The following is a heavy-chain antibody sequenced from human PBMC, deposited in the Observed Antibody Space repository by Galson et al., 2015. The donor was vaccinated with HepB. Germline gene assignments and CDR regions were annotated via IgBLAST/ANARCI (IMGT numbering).Heavy chain of an antibody. J-gene: IGHJ4*02. D-gene: IGHD2-2*01. CDR2: ISDDGTKN. V-gene: IGHV3-30*04. CDR3: ARASDLDY. Sequence: SLRLSCAASGFTFSNYAMNWVRQAPGKGLEWVAVISDDGTKNNYADSVKGRFTISRDNSKNTLYLQMNSLRAEDTAVYYCARASDLDYWGQGTLVTVSS. CDR1: GFTFSNYA.